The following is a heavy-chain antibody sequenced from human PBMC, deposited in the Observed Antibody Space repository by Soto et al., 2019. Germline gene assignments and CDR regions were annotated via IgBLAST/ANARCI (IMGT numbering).Heavy chain of an antibody. Sequence: PGGSLRLSCAASGFTFSSYSMNWVRQAPGKGLEWVSSISSSSSYIYYADSVKGRFTISRDNAKNSLYLQMNSLRAEDTAVYYCAREEWDIVLVPAAAIDYWGQGTLVTVS. CDR1: GFTFSSYS. CDR3: AREEWDIVLVPAAAIDY. D-gene: IGHD2-2*01. J-gene: IGHJ4*02. V-gene: IGHV3-21*01. CDR2: ISSSSSYI.